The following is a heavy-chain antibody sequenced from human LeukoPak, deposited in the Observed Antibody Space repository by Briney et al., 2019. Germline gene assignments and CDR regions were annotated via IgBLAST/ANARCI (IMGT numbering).Heavy chain of an antibody. D-gene: IGHD5-18*01. J-gene: IGHJ3*02. V-gene: IGHV3-23*01. CDR1: GFTFSRNA. CDR2: ISGSGGST. Sequence: GGSLRLSCAASGFTFSRNAMSWVRQAPGKGLEWVSVISGSGGSTYTADSVKGHFTISRDNSRNTLYLQMNSLRAEDTAVYFCAKQRGYSYAADDAFDIWGQGTVVIVSS. CDR3: AKQRGYSYAADDAFDI.